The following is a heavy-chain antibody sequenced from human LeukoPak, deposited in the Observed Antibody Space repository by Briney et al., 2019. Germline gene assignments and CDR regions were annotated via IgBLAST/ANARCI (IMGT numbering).Heavy chain of an antibody. Sequence: SETLSLTCSVSGGFISSSTYYCWAWIRQSPGKGLECIGSIYYSGSTYYNPSLNSRVTISVDTSKKQFCLKLAAVTAADTAVYYCARHEGLGPRYYDFWSGFHLGYWGQGTLVTVSS. D-gene: IGHD3-3*01. CDR1: GGFISSSTYY. CDR2: IYYSGST. J-gene: IGHJ4*02. CDR3: ARHEGLGPRYYDFWSGFHLGY. V-gene: IGHV4-39*01.